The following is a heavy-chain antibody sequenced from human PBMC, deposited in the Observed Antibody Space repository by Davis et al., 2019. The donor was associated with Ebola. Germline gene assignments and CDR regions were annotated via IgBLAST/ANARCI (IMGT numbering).Heavy chain of an antibody. Sequence: PGGSLRLSCAASGFTFSSYDMHWVRQATGKGLEWVSAIGTAGDTYYPGSVKGRFTISRENAKNSLYLQMNSLRAGDTAVYYCARVSNGGEQDYWGQGTLVTVSS. CDR1: GFTFSSYD. CDR3: ARVSNGGEQDY. V-gene: IGHV3-13*01. CDR2: IGTAGDT. J-gene: IGHJ4*02. D-gene: IGHD4-23*01.